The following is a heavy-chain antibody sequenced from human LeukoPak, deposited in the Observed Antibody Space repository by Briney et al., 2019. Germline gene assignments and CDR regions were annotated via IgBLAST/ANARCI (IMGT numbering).Heavy chain of an antibody. Sequence: ASLKVSCTASGYTFTSYGISWVRQAPGQGLEWMGWISAYNGNTNYAQKLQGRVTMTTDTSTSTAYMELRSLRSDDTAVYYCARGDVNYDILTGYYYYGMDVWGQGTTVTVSS. CDR3: ARGDVNYDILTGYYYYGMDV. V-gene: IGHV1-18*01. D-gene: IGHD3-9*01. CDR2: ISAYNGNT. CDR1: GYTFTSYG. J-gene: IGHJ6*02.